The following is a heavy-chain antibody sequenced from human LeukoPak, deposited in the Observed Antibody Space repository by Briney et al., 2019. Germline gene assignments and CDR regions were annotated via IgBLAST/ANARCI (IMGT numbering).Heavy chain of an antibody. CDR1: GGSISNYY. CDR3: ARSRRAAVPYYYYMDV. J-gene: IGHJ6*03. CDR2: IYHTGST. V-gene: IGHV4-59*12. D-gene: IGHD6-13*01. Sequence: SETLSLTCTVSGGSISNYYWSWIRQPPGKGLEWIGYIYHTGSTSYNPSLKSRVIMSVETSKNQFSLKLSSVTAADTAVYYCARSRRAAVPYYYYMDVWGKGTTVTVSS.